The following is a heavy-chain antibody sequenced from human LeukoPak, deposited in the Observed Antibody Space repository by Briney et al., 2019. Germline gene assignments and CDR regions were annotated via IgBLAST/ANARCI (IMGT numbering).Heavy chain of an antibody. CDR3: VQIPRDYDSSGSQSYFAY. CDR2: VSRSGANT. Sequence: PGGPLRLSCAASGFIFSTYAMSWVRQAPGKGLEWVSAVSRSGANTYYADSVKGRFTISRDNSKNTVHLQMNSLSAEDTAVYYCVQIPRDYDSSGSQSYFAYWGQGTLVAVSS. CDR1: GFIFSTYA. V-gene: IGHV3-23*01. D-gene: IGHD3-22*01. J-gene: IGHJ4*02.